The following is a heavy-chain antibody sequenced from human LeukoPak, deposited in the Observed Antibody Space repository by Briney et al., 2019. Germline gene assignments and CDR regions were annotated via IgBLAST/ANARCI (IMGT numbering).Heavy chain of an antibody. Sequence: ASVKVSCKASSYTFPNYAISWVRQAPGQGLEWMGIINPSGGYTTYAQKFQGRVTMTRDTSTSTVYMELSSLRSEDTAVYYCASPNSYGLYYFDYWGQGTLVTVSS. D-gene: IGHD5-18*01. CDR3: ASPNSYGLYYFDY. J-gene: IGHJ4*02. CDR2: INPSGGYT. V-gene: IGHV1-46*01. CDR1: SYTFPNYA.